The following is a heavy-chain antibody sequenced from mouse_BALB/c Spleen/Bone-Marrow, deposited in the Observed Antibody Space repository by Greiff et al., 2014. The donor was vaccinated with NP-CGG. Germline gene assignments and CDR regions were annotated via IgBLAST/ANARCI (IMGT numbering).Heavy chain of an antibody. Sequence: QVQLKESGSVLVRPGASVKLSCKASGYTFTSSWMHWAKQRPGQGLEWIGEIHPNSGNTNYNEKSKGKATLTVDTSSSTAYVDLRSLTSEDSAVYYYARHYRYAYYFDYWGQGTTLPVPS. V-gene: IGHV1S130*01. CDR3: ARHYRYAYYFDY. CDR1: GYTFTSSW. J-gene: IGHJ2*01. CDR2: IHPNSGNT. D-gene: IGHD2-14*01.